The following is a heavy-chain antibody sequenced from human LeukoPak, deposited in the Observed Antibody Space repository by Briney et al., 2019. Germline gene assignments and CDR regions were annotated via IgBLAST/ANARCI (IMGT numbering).Heavy chain of an antibody. D-gene: IGHD2-2*01. V-gene: IGHV1-2*02. J-gene: IGHJ5*02. CDR3: SREAYCDSTSCHQDL. CDR2: IYPKTGET. CDR1: GYTFTDYF. Sequence: ASVSVSCKASGYTFTDYFVQWFRQAPGQGLQCLALIYPKTGETSYAQNFQDRVTVTRDTSISTTYMEVSRLRYDDTAVYYCSREAYCDSTSCHQDLWGQGTLVSVSS.